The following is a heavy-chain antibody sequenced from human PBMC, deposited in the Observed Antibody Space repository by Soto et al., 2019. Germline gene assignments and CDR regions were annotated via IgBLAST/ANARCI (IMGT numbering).Heavy chain of an antibody. Sequence: QVQLVESGGGVVQPGRSLRLSCAASGFTFRSYAMHWVRQAPGKGLEWVAVISYDGSNKYYADSVKGRFTISRDNSKNTLYLQMNSLSAEDTAVYYFARCPVGRMYYFDYSGQGTLGTVS. CDR3: ARCPVGRMYYFDY. J-gene: IGHJ4*02. CDR1: GFTFRSYA. V-gene: IGHV3-30-3*01. CDR2: ISYDGSNK. D-gene: IGHD1-26*01.